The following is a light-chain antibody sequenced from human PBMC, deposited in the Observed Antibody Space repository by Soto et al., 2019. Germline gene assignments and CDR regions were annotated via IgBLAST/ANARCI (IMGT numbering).Light chain of an antibody. V-gene: IGKV1-5*01. CDR2: DAS. CDR3: QQYSSNSRT. CDR1: QTIYTW. Sequence: DIQMTQSPSSLSPSIGDRVTITCRASQTIYTWLAWYQQKPGKPPNLLIYDASSLHSGVPSRFSGSGSGTEFTLTVSSLQPDDFATYYCQQYSSNSRTFGQGTKLEIK. J-gene: IGKJ2*01.